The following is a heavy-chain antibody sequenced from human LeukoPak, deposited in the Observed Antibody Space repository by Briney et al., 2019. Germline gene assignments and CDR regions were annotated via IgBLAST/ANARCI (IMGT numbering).Heavy chain of an antibody. D-gene: IGHD3-10*01. CDR3: ARGPGSGSYLSY. CDR2: IYSGGST. CDR1: GFTVSSNY. Sequence: PGGSLRLSCAASGFTVSSNYMSWVRQAPGKGVEWVLVIYSGGSTYYADSVKGRFTISRDNSKNTLYLQMNSLRVEDTAVYYCARGPGSGSYLSYWGQGTLVTVSS. V-gene: IGHV3-66*01. J-gene: IGHJ4*02.